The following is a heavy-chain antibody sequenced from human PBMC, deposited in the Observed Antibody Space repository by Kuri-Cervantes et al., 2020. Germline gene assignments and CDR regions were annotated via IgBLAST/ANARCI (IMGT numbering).Heavy chain of an antibody. Sequence: ASVKVSCKASGYTFTSYDINWVRQATGQGLEWMGWMNPNSGNTGYAQRFQGRVTMTRNTSISTAYMELSSLRSEDTAVYYCARGTVTSGYYYYYYIDVWGKGTTVTVSS. J-gene: IGHJ6*03. V-gene: IGHV1-8*02. CDR1: GYTFTSYD. CDR2: MNPNSGNT. D-gene: IGHD4-17*01. CDR3: ARGTVTSGYYYYYYIDV.